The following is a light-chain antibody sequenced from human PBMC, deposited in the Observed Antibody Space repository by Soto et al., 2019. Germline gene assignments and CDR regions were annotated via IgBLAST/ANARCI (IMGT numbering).Light chain of an antibody. Sequence: DIQMTQSPSSVSASVGDRVTITCRASQGIARVLGWYQQKPGKAPKILIFAASSLQSGVPSRFSASGSGSERAFTLAISGLEPADFGVYYCQQYVTSPSITFGQGTRLEIK. CDR1: QGIARV. CDR2: AAS. J-gene: IGKJ5*01. CDR3: QQYVTSPSIT. V-gene: IGKV1-12*01.